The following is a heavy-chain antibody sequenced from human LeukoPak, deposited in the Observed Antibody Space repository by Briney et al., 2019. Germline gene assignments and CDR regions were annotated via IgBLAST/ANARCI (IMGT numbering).Heavy chain of an antibody. CDR1: EFTFSSYS. Sequence: GGSLRLSCAASEFTFSSYSMNWVRQAPGEGLERVSYISSSSSTIYYADSVKGRFTISRDNAKNSLYLQMNSLRDEDTAVYYCARDKECSSTSCYTGFDPWGQGTLVTVSS. J-gene: IGHJ5*02. CDR2: ISSSSSTI. CDR3: ARDKECSSTSCYTGFDP. V-gene: IGHV3-48*02. D-gene: IGHD2-2*02.